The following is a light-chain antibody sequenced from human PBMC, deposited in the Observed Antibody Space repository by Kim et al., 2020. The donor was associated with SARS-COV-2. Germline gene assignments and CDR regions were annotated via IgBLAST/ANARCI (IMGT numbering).Light chain of an antibody. V-gene: IGKV1-39*01. CDR3: QQSYLTPFT. CDR1: QSISSH. J-gene: IGKJ3*01. CDR2: AAS. Sequence: DIQMTQSPSSLSASVGDRVTITCRTTQSISSHLNWYQQKPGRAPKLLISAASTLQGGVPSRFSGSGSETDFTLTISSRQPEDFATYFCQQSYLTPFTFGPGTKVDIK.